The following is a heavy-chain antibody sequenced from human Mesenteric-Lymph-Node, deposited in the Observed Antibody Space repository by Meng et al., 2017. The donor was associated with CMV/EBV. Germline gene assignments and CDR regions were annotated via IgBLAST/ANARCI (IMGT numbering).Heavy chain of an antibody. CDR2: IYHSGST. CDR1: GDSISSGGYS. CDR3: ARGTNYYFDY. D-gene: IGHD4/OR15-4a*01. Sequence: TCAGSGDSISSGGYSWSWIRQPPGKGLEWIGYIYHSGSTYYNPSLKSRVTISVDRSKNQFSLNLSSVTAADTAVYYCARGTNYYFDYWGQGSLVTVSS. V-gene: IGHV4-30-2*01. J-gene: IGHJ4*02.